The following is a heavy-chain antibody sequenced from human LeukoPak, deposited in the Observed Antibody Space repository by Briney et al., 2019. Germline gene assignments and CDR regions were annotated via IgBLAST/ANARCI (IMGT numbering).Heavy chain of an antibody. J-gene: IGHJ4*02. CDR1: GASMNGYF. V-gene: IGHV4-59*01. Sequence: PSETLSLTCSVSGASMNGYFWSWIRQPPEKGLEWIAYTRYSGTTNYNPSLKGRVTISVDTSKNQFSLNLNSLTAADTAVYYCARDPGDCYNSFDSWGQGTLVTVSS. CDR2: TRYSGTT. D-gene: IGHD2-21*01. CDR3: ARDPGDCYNSFDS.